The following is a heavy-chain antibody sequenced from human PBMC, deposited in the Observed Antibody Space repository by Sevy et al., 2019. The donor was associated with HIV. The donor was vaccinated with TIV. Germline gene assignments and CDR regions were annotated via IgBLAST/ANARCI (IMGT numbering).Heavy chain of an antibody. CDR2: IYYSGST. Sequence: SETLSLTCTVSGGSISSSSYYWGWIRQPPGKGLEWIGSIYYSGSTYYNPSLKCRVTISVDTSKNQFSLKLSPVTAADTAVYYCATRDCSGGSCYGYYFDYWGQGTLVTVSS. CDR3: ATRDCSGGSCYGYYFDY. CDR1: GGSISSSSYY. J-gene: IGHJ4*02. D-gene: IGHD2-15*01. V-gene: IGHV4-39*01.